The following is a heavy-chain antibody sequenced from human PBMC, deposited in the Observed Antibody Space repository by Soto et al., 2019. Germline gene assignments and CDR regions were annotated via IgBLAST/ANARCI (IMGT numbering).Heavy chain of an antibody. CDR1: GDSVSSASYY. CDR2: IYYSGST. CDR3: ARDIRGYSRAFDF. Sequence: QVQLQESGPGLVKPSETLSLTCTVSGDSVSSASYYWTWIRQPPGKGLEWIGYIYYSGSTNYNPSLKRRVTISLDTSNNQFSLKLASVTPADTAVYYCARDIRGYSRAFDFWGQGTLVTVSS. V-gene: IGHV4-61*01. J-gene: IGHJ4*02. D-gene: IGHD5-18*01.